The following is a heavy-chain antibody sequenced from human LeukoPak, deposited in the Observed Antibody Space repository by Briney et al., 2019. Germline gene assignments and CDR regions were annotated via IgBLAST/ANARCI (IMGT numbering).Heavy chain of an antibody. CDR3: ASAIYCSSTSCHPWFDP. Sequence: GSLRLSCAASGFTFSSYWMSWVRQAPGKGLEWVANIKQDGSERYYVDSVKGRFTISRDNAKNSLYLQMNSLRAEDTAVYYCASAIYCSSTSCHPWFDPWGQGTLVTVSS. V-gene: IGHV3-7*01. CDR2: IKQDGSER. J-gene: IGHJ5*02. D-gene: IGHD2-2*01. CDR1: GFTFSSYW.